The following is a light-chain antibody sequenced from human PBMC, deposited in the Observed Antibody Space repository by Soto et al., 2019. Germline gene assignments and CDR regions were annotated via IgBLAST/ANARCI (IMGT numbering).Light chain of an antibody. CDR3: QRFNRWPLS. Sequence: EIVMTQSPATLSVSPGERATLCLMASQSVSSNLAWYQQRPGQAPRLLIYDTSIRATGIPARFSGSGSGTEFTLTIASLQSEDFGVYYCQRFNRWPLSFGGGTKVDIK. J-gene: IGKJ4*01. V-gene: IGKV3-15*01. CDR1: QSVSSN. CDR2: DTS.